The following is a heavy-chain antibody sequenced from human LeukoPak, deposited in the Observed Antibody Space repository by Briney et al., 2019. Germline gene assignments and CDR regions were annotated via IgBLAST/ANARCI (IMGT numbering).Heavy chain of an antibody. CDR2: VNHRGMT. J-gene: IGHJ4*02. CDR1: GWSFTGYR. CDR3: ARDPTSEISVPYYFDD. Sequence: PSESLSLTCAVYGWSFTGYRWNWIRQAPGKGQQWIGEVNHRGMTSYNPSLKSRLIISADTSKNQFSLKLKSVTAADTAMYYCARDPTSEISVPYYFDDWGQGTLLTVSS. D-gene: IGHD3-16*01. V-gene: IGHV4-34*01.